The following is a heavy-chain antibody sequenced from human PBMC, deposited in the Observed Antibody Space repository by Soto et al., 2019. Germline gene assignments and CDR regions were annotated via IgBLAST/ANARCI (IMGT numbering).Heavy chain of an antibody. D-gene: IGHD3-22*01. CDR1: GFSLSTSGVG. J-gene: IGHJ3*02. V-gene: IGHV2-5*01. CDR3: AHVDLYYYYYDSSGYYYEGVTKAPMFFDI. Sequence: QITLKESGPTLVKPTQTLTLTCTFSGFSLSTSGVGVGWIRQPPGKALEWLALIYWNDDKRYSPSLKSRLTITEDTSKNQVVLTMTNIYPVDTATYYCAHVDLYYYYYDSSGYYYEGVTKAPMFFDIWGQGTMVTVSS. CDR2: IYWNDDK.